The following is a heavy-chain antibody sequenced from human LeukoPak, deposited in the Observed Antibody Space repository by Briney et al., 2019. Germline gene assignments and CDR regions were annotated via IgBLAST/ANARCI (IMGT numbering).Heavy chain of an antibody. CDR1: GFTFSDYY. V-gene: IGHV3-11*01. Sequence: GGSLRLSCAASGFTFSDYYMSWIRQAPGKGLEWVSYISSSGSTIYYADSVKGRFTISRDSAKNSLHLQMNSLRAEDTAVYYCARDWSTVTHGYYYGMDVWGQGTTVTVSS. CDR2: ISSSGSTI. CDR3: ARDWSTVTHGYYYGMDV. J-gene: IGHJ6*02. D-gene: IGHD4-11*01.